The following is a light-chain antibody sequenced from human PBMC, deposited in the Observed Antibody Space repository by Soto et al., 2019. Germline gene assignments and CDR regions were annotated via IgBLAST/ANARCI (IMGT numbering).Light chain of an antibody. CDR1: QSVSSIY. V-gene: IGKV3-20*01. Sequence: ETVLTQSPGTLSLSPGERATLSCRASQSVSSIYLAWYQQKPGQAPRLLIYGTSSRAAGIPDRFSGSGSGTDFTLTISRLEPEDFALYYCQQYGNSPLTFGGGTKVDI. CDR3: QQYGNSPLT. J-gene: IGKJ4*01. CDR2: GTS.